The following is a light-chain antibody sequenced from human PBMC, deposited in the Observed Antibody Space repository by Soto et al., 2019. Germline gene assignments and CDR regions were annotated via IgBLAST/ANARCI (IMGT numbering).Light chain of an antibody. V-gene: IGKV3-15*01. Sequence: EIVMTQSPATLSVSPGERAILSCRASQSVSTNLGWYQPKPGQAPRLLIFGASTRATGIPARFSGSGSGTEFTLTISSLQSEDSAVYYCQQYNNWPPFTFGQGTRLEIK. J-gene: IGKJ5*01. CDR1: QSVSTN. CDR3: QQYNNWPPFT. CDR2: GAS.